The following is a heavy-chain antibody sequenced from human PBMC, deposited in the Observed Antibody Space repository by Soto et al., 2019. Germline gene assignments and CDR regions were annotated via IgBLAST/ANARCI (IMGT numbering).Heavy chain of an antibody. Sequence: PGGSLILYCAASGFTFSSYRMHWERQAPGKGLEWVAVIWYDGSNKYYADSVKGRFTIYRDNSKNTLYLQMNSLRAEDTAVYYCARDRFPRPHNRFDPWGQGTLVTVSS. J-gene: IGHJ5*02. CDR2: IWYDGSNK. CDR3: ARDRFPRPHNRFDP. D-gene: IGHD1-1*01. V-gene: IGHV3-33*01. CDR1: GFTFSSYR.